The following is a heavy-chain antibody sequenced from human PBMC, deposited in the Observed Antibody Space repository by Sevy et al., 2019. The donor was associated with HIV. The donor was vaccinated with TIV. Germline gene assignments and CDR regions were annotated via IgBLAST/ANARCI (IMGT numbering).Heavy chain of an antibody. Sequence: GGSLRLSCAASGFTFSSYGMHWVRQAPGKGLEWVAFIRYDGSNKYYADSVKGRFTISRDNSKNTLYLQMNSLRAEDTAVYYWAKDPTPPWAVAGEAYYFDYWGQGTLVTVSS. D-gene: IGHD6-19*01. CDR3: AKDPTPPWAVAGEAYYFDY. J-gene: IGHJ4*02. V-gene: IGHV3-30*02. CDR2: IRYDGSNK. CDR1: GFTFSSYG.